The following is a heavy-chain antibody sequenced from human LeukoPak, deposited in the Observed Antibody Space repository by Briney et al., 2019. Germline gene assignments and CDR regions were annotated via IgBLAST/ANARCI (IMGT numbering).Heavy chain of an antibody. J-gene: IGHJ4*02. CDR1: GYTVTSYY. CDR3: ASSTTVTTLSDY. D-gene: IGHD4-17*01. CDR2: INPSGGST. V-gene: IGHV1-46*01. Sequence: ASVKVSCKASGYTVTSYYIHWVRQAPGQGLEWMGTINPSGGSTSYAQKFQGRVTMTRDMSTSTFYMELSSLRSEDTAVYYCASSTTVTTLSDYWGQGTLVTVSS.